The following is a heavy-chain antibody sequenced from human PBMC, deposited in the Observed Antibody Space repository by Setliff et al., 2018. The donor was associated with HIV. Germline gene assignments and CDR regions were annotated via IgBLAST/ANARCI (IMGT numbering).Heavy chain of an antibody. Sequence: GESLRLSCTASGFTFGESAVSWVRQAPGKGLEWVGFIRSKTYGGTTDYAASVKGRFIISRDDPKSIAYLQMNSLKTEDTAVYYCSKVVGEGFWGYHYGMDVWGRGTTVTVSS. CDR3: SKVVGEGFWGYHYGMDV. D-gene: IGHD3-16*01. CDR2: IRSKTYGGTT. V-gene: IGHV3-49*04. CDR1: GFTFGESA. J-gene: IGHJ6*02.